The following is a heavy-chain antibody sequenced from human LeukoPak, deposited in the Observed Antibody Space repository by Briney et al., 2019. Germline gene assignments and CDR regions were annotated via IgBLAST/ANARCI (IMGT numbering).Heavy chain of an antibody. CDR3: ARKGGHFDY. V-gene: IGHV4-59*01. J-gene: IGHJ4*02. Sequence: SETLSLTCTVSGGSISYYYWSWIRQSPGKGLEWIGHIYYNGSTNYNPSLKSRVTISVDMSKNQFSLKVTSVTAANTAIYYCARKGGHFDYWGQGTLVTVSS. CDR2: IYYNGST. CDR1: GGSISYYY. D-gene: IGHD2-15*01.